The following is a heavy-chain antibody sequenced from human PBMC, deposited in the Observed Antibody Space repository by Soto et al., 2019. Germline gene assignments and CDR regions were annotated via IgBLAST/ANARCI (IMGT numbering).Heavy chain of an antibody. CDR1: GDSISSANYY. V-gene: IGHV4-31*03. J-gene: IGHJ4*02. CDR3: ASTYYNATSGPFDF. Sequence: SETLSLTCTVSGDSISSANYYWSWIRQHPEKGLEWIGYIYYSGTTYYNPSLESRVTISVDTSENQFSLNLNSVTAADTAMYYCASTYYNATSGPFDFWGQGALVTVS. CDR2: IYYSGTT. D-gene: IGHD3-22*01.